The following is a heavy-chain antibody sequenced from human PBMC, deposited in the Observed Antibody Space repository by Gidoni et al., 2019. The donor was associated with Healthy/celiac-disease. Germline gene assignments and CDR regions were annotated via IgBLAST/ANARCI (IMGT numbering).Heavy chain of an antibody. CDR1: CYTFTRYG. Sequence: QVQLVQSVAEVKKPGASVQVSCKASCYTFTRYGISWVRPAPGQGLEWMGWISAYNGNTNYAQKLQGRGTMTTDTSTSTAYMELRSLRSDDTAVYYCARAPRPSLLAVAAPFPYYYMDVWGKGTTVTVSS. V-gene: IGHV1-18*01. CDR2: ISAYNGNT. CDR3: ARAPRPSLLAVAAPFPYYYMDV. J-gene: IGHJ6*03. D-gene: IGHD6-19*01.